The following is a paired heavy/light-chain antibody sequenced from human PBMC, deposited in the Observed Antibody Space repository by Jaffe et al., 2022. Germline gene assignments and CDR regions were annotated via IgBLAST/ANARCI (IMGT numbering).Light chain of an antibody. Sequence: AIQLTQSPSSLSASVGDRVTITCRASQGISSALAWYQQKPGKAPKLLIYDASSLESGVPSRFSGSGSGTDFTLTISSLQPEDFATYYCQQFNSYPPSLTFGGGTKVEIK. CDR2: DAS. J-gene: IGKJ4*01. CDR3: QQFNSYPPSLT. CDR1: QGISSA. V-gene: IGKV1-13*02.
Heavy chain of an antibody. Sequence: QVQLQESGPGLVKPSETLSLTCTVSGGSISSYYWSWIRQPPGKGLEWIGYIYYSGSTNYNPSLKSRVTISVDTSKNQFSLKLSSVTAADTAVYYCARSFGSGAIADADYYYYMDVWGKGTTVTVSS. CDR2: IYYSGST. J-gene: IGHJ6*03. V-gene: IGHV4-59*01. CDR3: ARSFGSGAIADADYYYYMDV. CDR1: GGSISSYY. D-gene: IGHD3-10*01.